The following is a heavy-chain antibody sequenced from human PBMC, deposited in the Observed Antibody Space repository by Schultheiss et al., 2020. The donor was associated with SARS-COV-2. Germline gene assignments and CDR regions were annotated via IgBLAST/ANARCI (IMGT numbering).Heavy chain of an antibody. CDR2: ISYDGSNK. CDR1: GFTFSSYA. V-gene: IGHV3-30*04. D-gene: IGHD3-22*01. Sequence: GESLKISCAASGFTFSSYAMHWVRQAPGKGLEWVAVISYDGSNKYYADSVKGRFTISRDNSNNTLSLQMNSLRAEDTAVYYCARGAYYYDSSGYSHWYFDLWGRGTLVTVAS. J-gene: IGHJ2*01. CDR3: ARGAYYYDSSGYSHWYFDL.